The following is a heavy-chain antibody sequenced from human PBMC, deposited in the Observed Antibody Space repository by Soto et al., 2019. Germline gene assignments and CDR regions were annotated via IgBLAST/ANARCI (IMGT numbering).Heavy chain of an antibody. Sequence: PGGSLRLSCAASGFTFSSYGMNWVRQAPGKGLDWVAVISYDGTKKFYADSVKGRFTISRDNSKNTLHLQMNSLRAEDTGLYYCAKDYDSSGYYYGSPDYWGQGTLVTVSS. CDR2: ISYDGTKK. D-gene: IGHD3-22*01. V-gene: IGHV3-30*18. J-gene: IGHJ4*02. CDR3: AKDYDSSGYYYGSPDY. CDR1: GFTFSSYG.